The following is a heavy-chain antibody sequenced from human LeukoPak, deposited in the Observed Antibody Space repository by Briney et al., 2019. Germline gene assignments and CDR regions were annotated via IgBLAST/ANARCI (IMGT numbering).Heavy chain of an antibody. D-gene: IGHD5-24*01. Sequence: ASVKVSCKASGHTFTGYYMHWVRQAPGQGLEWMGRINPNSGGTNYAQKFQGRVTMTRDTSISTAYMELSRLRSDDTAVYYCARRRLDGYNHDAFDIWGQGTMVTVSS. V-gene: IGHV1-2*06. CDR1: GHTFTGYY. CDR3: ARRRLDGYNHDAFDI. J-gene: IGHJ3*02. CDR2: INPNSGGT.